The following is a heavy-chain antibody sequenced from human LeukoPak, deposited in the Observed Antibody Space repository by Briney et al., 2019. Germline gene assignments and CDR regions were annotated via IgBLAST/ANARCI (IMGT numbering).Heavy chain of an antibody. Sequence: SETLSLTCSVSGGSIISGGYYWSWIRQYPGKGLEWIGYTTHSGRTFFNPSLKSRVTMSVDTSKDQFSLNLTSVTAADTALYYCARVDSDHEFTDYWGQGTLVTVSS. CDR2: TTHSGRT. V-gene: IGHV4-31*03. J-gene: IGHJ4*02. CDR3: ARVDSDHEFTDY. D-gene: IGHD1-14*01. CDR1: GGSIISGGYY.